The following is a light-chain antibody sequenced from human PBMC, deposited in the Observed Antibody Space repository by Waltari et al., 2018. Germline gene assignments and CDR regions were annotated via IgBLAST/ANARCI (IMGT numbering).Light chain of an antibody. CDR2: NSS. CDR3: QQTFTTPWT. Sequence: DIQMTQSPSSLSASVGETVTIACRAGQTIKSFVNWYKQKPGRAPNFFISNSSTLQSGVPSRFSGSGSGTEITLTITSLQPEDFGSYFCQQTFTTPWTFGPGTTVEVK. J-gene: IGKJ1*01. V-gene: IGKV1-39*01. CDR1: QTIKSF.